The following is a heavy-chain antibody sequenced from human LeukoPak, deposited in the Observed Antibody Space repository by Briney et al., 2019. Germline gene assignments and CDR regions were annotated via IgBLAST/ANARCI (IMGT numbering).Heavy chain of an antibody. CDR1: GFIFSKNW. D-gene: IGHD4-17*01. CDR3: VPDADYGESG. Sequence: GGSLRLSCTASGFIFSKNWMNWVRQAPGKGLEWVANIKEDGSEKYYVDSVKGRLTISRDNAKRSLYLQMNNLRVEDTAVYYCVPDADYGESGRGRGALVTVSS. V-gene: IGHV3-7*01. J-gene: IGHJ4*02. CDR2: IKEDGSEK.